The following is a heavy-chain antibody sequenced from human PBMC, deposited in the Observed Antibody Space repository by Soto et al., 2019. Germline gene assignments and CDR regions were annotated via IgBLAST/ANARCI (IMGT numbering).Heavy chain of an antibody. CDR2: ISGSGGST. CDR1: GFTFSSYA. CDR3: AKAAWYYYYYYGMDV. J-gene: IGHJ6*04. D-gene: IGHD6-25*01. Sequence: PGGSMRLSCAASGFTFSSYAMSWVRQATGKGLEWVSAISGSGGSTYYADSVKGRFTISRDNSKNTLYLQMNSLRAEDTAVYYCAKAAWYYYYYYGMDVWGKGTTVTVSS. V-gene: IGHV3-23*01.